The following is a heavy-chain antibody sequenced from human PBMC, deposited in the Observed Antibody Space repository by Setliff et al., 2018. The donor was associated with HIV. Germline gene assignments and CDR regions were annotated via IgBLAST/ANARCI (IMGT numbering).Heavy chain of an antibody. J-gene: IGHJ4*02. CDR2: IYTSGST. CDR1: GGSISSYY. Sequence: PSETLSLTCTVSGGSISSYYWSWIRQPPGKGLEWIGYIYTSGSTNYNPSLKSRVTISVDTSKNQFSLKLSSVTAADTAVYYCARHGWKVDHYDSSGHMAGDYYFDYWGQGTLVTVSS. CDR3: ARHGWKVDHYDSSGHMAGDYYFDY. V-gene: IGHV4-4*09. D-gene: IGHD3-22*01.